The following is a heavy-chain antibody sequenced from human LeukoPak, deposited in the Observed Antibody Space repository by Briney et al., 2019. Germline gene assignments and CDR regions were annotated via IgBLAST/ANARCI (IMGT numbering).Heavy chain of an antibody. CDR3: ARVSETPAYYYTSGYYYLGY. V-gene: IGHV1-8*01. Sequence: GASARVSCKASGYTFTSYDINWVRQAPGQGLEWMGWMNPSSGNTGYAQRFQGRVTMTRDTSISTAYMELSSLRSEDTAVYYCARVSETPAYYYTSGYYYLGYWGQGTLVTVPS. CDR1: GYTFTSYD. CDR2: MNPSSGNT. J-gene: IGHJ4*02. D-gene: IGHD3-22*01.